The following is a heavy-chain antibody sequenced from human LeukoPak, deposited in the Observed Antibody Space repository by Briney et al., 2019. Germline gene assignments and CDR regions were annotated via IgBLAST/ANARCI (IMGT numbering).Heavy chain of an antibody. V-gene: IGHV3-23*01. CDR3: AKVPSSHYYDSSGYGGYIDY. Sequence: GGSLRLSCAASGFTFSSYAMSWVRQAPGKGLEWVSAISGSGGSTYYADSVKGRFTISRDNSKNTLYLQMNSLRAEDTAVHYCAKVPSSHYYDSSGYGGYIDYWGQGTLVTVSS. CDR1: GFTFSSYA. D-gene: IGHD3-22*01. J-gene: IGHJ4*02. CDR2: ISGSGGST.